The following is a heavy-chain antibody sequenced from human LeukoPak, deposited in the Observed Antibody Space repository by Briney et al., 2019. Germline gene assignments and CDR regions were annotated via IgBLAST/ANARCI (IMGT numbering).Heavy chain of an antibody. CDR3: ARRTILIWFDP. CDR2: INHSGST. Sequence: PSETLSLTCAVYGGSFSGYYWSWIRQPPGKGLEWIGEINHSGSTNYNPSLKSRVTISVDTSKNQFSLKLRSVTAADTAVYYCARRTILIWFDPWGQGTLVTVSS. J-gene: IGHJ5*02. CDR1: GGSFSGYY. V-gene: IGHV4-34*01. D-gene: IGHD3-3*01.